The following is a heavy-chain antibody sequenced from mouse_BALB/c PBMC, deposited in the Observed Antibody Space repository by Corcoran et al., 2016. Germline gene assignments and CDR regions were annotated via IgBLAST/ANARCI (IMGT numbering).Heavy chain of an antibody. CDR1: GYIFTSYV. CDR3: ARSGYYGSSFVAY. D-gene: IGHD1-1*01. CDR2: INPYNDGT. Sequence: EVQLKQSRPELVKPGASVKMSCKASGYIFTSYVMHWVKQKPGQGLEWIGYINPYNDGTKYNEKFKGKATLTSDKSSSTAYMELSSLTSEDSAVYYCARSGYYGSSFVAYWGQGTLVTVSA. V-gene: IGHV1S136*01. J-gene: IGHJ3*01.